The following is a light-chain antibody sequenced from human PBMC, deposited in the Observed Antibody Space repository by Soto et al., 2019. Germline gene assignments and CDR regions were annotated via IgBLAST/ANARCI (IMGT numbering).Light chain of an antibody. CDR1: ENISRS. CDR3: HQYNCFSRT. J-gene: IGKJ1*01. V-gene: IGKV3-15*01. CDR2: GTS. Sequence: IGMTQSPLTLSVSQGERATLSCRASENISRSLAWYQQKPGQGPSLLIYGTSTRAGGVPARFSGGGSGTEFTLTITSRQSDDFSAYYCHQYNCFSRTFGQGTKVDI.